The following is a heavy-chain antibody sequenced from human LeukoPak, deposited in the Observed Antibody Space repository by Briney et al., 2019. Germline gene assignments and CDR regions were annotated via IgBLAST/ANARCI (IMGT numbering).Heavy chain of an antibody. CDR2: ISSSSSYI. CDR1: GFTFSSYS. D-gene: IGHD3-10*01. CDR3: ARDRARGYYMDV. V-gene: IGHV3-21*01. J-gene: IGHJ6*03. Sequence: GGSLRLSCAASGFTFSSYSMNWVRQAPGKGLEWVSSISSSSSYIYYADSVKGRFTISRDNAKNSLYLQMNSLRAEDTAVYYCARDRARGYYMDVWGKGTTVTVSS.